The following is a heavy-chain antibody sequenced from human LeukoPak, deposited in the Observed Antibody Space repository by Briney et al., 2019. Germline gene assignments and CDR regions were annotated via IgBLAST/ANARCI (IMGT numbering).Heavy chain of an antibody. Sequence: GGSLRLSCGASGFTFSSYAMSWVRQAPGKGLEWVSAINGGGGSTYYADSVKGRFTISRDNSKNTLYLQMNSLRAEDTAVYYCARVPYAYYYDSSGYYHPPDNWFDPWGQGTLVTVSS. D-gene: IGHD3-22*01. V-gene: IGHV3-23*01. CDR2: INGGGGST. J-gene: IGHJ5*02. CDR1: GFTFSSYA. CDR3: ARVPYAYYYDSSGYYHPPDNWFDP.